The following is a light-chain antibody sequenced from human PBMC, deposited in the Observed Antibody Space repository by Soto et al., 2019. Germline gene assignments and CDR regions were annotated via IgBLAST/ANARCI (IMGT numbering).Light chain of an antibody. J-gene: IGKJ4*01. V-gene: IGKV1-5*03. CDR1: QSISTW. Sequence: DIQMTQSPSTLSASVGDRVTITCRASQSISTWLAWYQQKPGKAPKLLIDKASRLEGGVPSRFSGSGSGTEFNITISSLQPDDFATYYCQQYNTYPLTFGGGTTVEIK. CDR3: QQYNTYPLT. CDR2: KAS.